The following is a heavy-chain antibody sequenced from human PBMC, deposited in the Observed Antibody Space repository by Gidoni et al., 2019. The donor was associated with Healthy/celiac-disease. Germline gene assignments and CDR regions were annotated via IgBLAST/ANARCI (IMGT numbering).Heavy chain of an antibody. J-gene: IGHJ3*02. D-gene: IGHD4-17*01. Sequence: QVQLQESGQGLVKPSQTLSLTCTVSGGSISRGDYYWSWIRQPPGKGLEWIGYIYYSGSTYYNPSLKSRVTISVDPSKNQFSLKLSSVTAADTAVYYCARDMGSDYGDLNDAFDIWGQGTMVTVSS. V-gene: IGHV4-30-4*01. CDR2: IYYSGST. CDR1: GGSISRGDYY. CDR3: ARDMGSDYGDLNDAFDI.